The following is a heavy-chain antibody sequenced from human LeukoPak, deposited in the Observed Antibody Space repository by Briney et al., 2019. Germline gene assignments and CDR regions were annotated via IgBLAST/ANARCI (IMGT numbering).Heavy chain of an antibody. CDR3: ARVLPVRYVDY. Sequence: SETLSLTCAVYGGSFSGYYWSWIRQPPGKGLEWIGEINHSGSTNYNPSLKSRVTISVDTSKNQFSLKLSSVTAADTAVYYCARVLPVRYVDYWGQETLVTVSS. CDR1: GGSFSGYY. J-gene: IGHJ4*02. V-gene: IGHV4-34*01. CDR2: INHSGST. D-gene: IGHD3-3*01.